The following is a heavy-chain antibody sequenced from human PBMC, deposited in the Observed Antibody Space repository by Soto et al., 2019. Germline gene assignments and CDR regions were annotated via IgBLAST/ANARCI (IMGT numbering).Heavy chain of an antibody. D-gene: IGHD4-17*01. V-gene: IGHV3-48*02. CDR3: ARDYAYAFDI. CDR1: GFTFSSYS. J-gene: IGHJ3*02. CDR2: ISSSSTTI. Sequence: GESLKISCAASGFTFSSYSMNWVRQAPGKGLEWVSYISSSSTTIYYADSVKGRFTISRDNAKNSLYLQMNSLRDEDTAVYYCARDYAYAFDIWGQGTMVTVSS.